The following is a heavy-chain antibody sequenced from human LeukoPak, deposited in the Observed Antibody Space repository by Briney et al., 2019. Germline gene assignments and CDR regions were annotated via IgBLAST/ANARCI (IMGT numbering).Heavy chain of an antibody. CDR2: INPGGSWT. CDR3: ARASWSSSFHYDYFDP. Sequence: GASVKVSCKASGYTFTRHYMHWVRQAPGQGLEWMGVINPGGSWTSYAQKFQGRVTMTRDMSTSTAYMELSSLRSEDTAVYYCARASWSSSFHYDYFDPWGQGTLVTVSS. CDR1: GYTFTRHY. D-gene: IGHD6-6*01. V-gene: IGHV1-46*01. J-gene: IGHJ5*02.